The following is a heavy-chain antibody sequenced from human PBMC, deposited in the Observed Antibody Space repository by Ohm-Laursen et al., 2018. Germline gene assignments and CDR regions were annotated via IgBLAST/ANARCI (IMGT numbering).Heavy chain of an antibody. CDR1: GFTFSNYE. J-gene: IGHJ3*02. D-gene: IGHD3-16*01. CDR3: ARDGGSYQDDVFDI. Sequence: SLRLSCSASGFTFSNYEMNWVRQAPGKGLEWVSAISGSGGSTYYADSVKGRFTISRDNSKNTLYLQMNSLRAEDTAVYYCARDGGSYQDDVFDIWGQGTMVTVSS. V-gene: IGHV3-23*01. CDR2: ISGSGGST.